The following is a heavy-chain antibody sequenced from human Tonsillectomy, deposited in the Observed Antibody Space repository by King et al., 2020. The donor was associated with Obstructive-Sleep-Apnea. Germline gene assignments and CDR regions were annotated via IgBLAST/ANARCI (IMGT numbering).Heavy chain of an antibody. Sequence: VQLVESGGGVVQPGRSLRLSCAASGFTFSSYGMHWVRQAPGKGLEWVAVISYDGSNKYYADSVKGRFTISRDNSKNTLYLQMNSLRAEDTAVYYCAKAGIVLMVYAYYFDYWGKGTLVTVSS. CDR1: GFTFSSYG. CDR2: ISYDGSNK. D-gene: IGHD2-8*01. CDR3: AKAGIVLMVYAYYFDY. V-gene: IGHV3-30*18. J-gene: IGHJ4*02.